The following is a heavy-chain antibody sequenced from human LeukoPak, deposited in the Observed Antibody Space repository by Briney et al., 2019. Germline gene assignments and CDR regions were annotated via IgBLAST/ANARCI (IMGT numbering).Heavy chain of an antibody. Sequence: PGRSLRLSCAASGFTFSSYSMNWVRQAPGKGLEWVSSISSSSSYIYYADSVKGRFTISRDNAKNSLYLQMNSLRAEDTAVYYCARDFGLGYCSSTSCRGFDYWGQGTLVTVSS. CDR1: GFTFSSYS. V-gene: IGHV3-21*01. CDR3: ARDFGLGYCSSTSCRGFDY. D-gene: IGHD2-2*01. J-gene: IGHJ4*02. CDR2: ISSSSSYI.